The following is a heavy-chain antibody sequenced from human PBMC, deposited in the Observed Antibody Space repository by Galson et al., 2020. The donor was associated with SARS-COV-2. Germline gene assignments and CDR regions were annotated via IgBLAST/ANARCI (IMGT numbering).Heavy chain of an antibody. CDR2: ISGSGGST. D-gene: IGHD6-13*01. J-gene: IGHJ4*02. Sequence: GGSLRLSCAASGFTFSSYAMSWVRQATGQGLEWVSAISGSGGSTYYADSVKGRFTISRDNSKNTLYLQMNSLRAEDTAVYYCAKVAWGEQQLFDYWGQGTLVTVSS. CDR1: GFTFSSYA. CDR3: AKVAWGEQQLFDY. V-gene: IGHV3-23*01.